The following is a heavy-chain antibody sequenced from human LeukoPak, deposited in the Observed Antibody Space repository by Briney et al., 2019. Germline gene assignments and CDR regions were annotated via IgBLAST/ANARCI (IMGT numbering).Heavy chain of an antibody. CDR3: ARGRSRYCSGGSCSGGLYNWFDP. D-gene: IGHD2-15*01. CDR2: IYYTGST. Sequence: SETLSLTCTVSGVSITNYYWSWIRQPPGQGLEWIGYIYYTGSTNYNLSLKSRVTISVDTSKNQFSLKLSSVTAADTAVYYCARGRSRYCSGGSCSGGLYNWFDPWGQGTLVTVSS. V-gene: IGHV4-59*12. J-gene: IGHJ5*02. CDR1: GVSITNYY.